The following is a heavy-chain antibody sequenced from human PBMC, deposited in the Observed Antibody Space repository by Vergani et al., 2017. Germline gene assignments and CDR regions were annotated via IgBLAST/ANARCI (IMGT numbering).Heavy chain of an antibody. CDR1: GGSISSYY. J-gene: IGHJ4*02. CDR3: ARDRLTGVVDY. D-gene: IGHD7-27*01. V-gene: IGHV4-59*01. CDR2: IYYSGST. Sequence: QVQLQESGPGLVKPSETLSLTCTVSGGSISSYYWSWIRQPPGEGLEWIGYIYYSGSTNYNPSLKSRVTISVDTSKNQFSLKLSSVTAAATAVYYCARDRLTGVVDYWGQGTLVTVSS.